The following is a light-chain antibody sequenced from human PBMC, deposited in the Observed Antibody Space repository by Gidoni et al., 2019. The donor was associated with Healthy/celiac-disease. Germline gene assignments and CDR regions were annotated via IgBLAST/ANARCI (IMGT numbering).Light chain of an antibody. J-gene: IGLJ1*01. CDR3: SSYTSSSTPHV. Sequence: PGQSITISCTGTSSDVGGYNYVSWYQQHPGKAPKLMIYEVSNRPSGVSNRFSGSKSGNTASLTISGLQAEDEADYYCSSYTSSSTPHVFGTGTKVTVL. V-gene: IGLV2-14*01. CDR2: EVS. CDR1: SSDVGGYNY.